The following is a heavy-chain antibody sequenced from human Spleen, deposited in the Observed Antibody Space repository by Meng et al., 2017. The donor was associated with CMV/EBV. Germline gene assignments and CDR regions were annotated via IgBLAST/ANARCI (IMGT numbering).Heavy chain of an antibody. Sequence: SGPTLVKPTPTLTLTCTFSGFSLSTSGVGVGWIRQPPGKALEWLALIYWNDDKRYSPSLKSRLTITKDTSKNQVVLTMTNMDPVDTATYYWAHSSSWGGGYSSGWHPEDVVYWGQGTLVTVSS. CDR3: AHSSSWGGGYSSGWHPEDVVY. V-gene: IGHV2-5*01. D-gene: IGHD6-19*01. J-gene: IGHJ4*02. CDR2: IYWNDDK. CDR1: GFSLSTSGVG.